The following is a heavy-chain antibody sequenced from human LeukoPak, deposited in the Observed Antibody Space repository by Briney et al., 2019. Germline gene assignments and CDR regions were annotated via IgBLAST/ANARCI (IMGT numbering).Heavy chain of an antibody. J-gene: IGHJ3*02. CDR1: GFTFSTCG. Sequence: GRSLRLSCAASGFTFSTCGMHWVRQAPGKGLEWVALIWYDGGNKFYADSVKGRFTISRDNSKNTLSLQMNSLRAEDTAVYYCAKDLSHVRGITTFGVAPFFDAFDIWGQGTMVTVSS. CDR2: IWYDGGNK. D-gene: IGHD3-3*01. CDR3: AKDLSHVRGITTFGVAPFFDAFDI. V-gene: IGHV3-33*06.